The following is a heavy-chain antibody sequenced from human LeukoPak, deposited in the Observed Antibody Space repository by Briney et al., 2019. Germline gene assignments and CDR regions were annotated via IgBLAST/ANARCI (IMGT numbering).Heavy chain of an antibody. CDR2: IDPNNGDK. D-gene: IGHD2-8*01. V-gene: IGHV1-2*06. J-gene: IGHJ4*02. Sequence: GASVKVSCKASGYTFTAHYIHWGRQTPAQGLEVRGLIDPNNGDKNYAQKFLGRVTMTGDTSISTVYMELNSLTSDDTALYYCARGAMYAFDYWGQGTLVTVSS. CDR1: GYTFTAHY. CDR3: ARGAMYAFDY.